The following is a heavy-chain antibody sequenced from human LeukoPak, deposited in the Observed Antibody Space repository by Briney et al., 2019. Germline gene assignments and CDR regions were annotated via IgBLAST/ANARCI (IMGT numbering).Heavy chain of an antibody. Sequence: PGGSLRLSCAASGFTFNTFSMNWVRQAPGRGLEWISYLSGSSNTVHYADSVKGRFTISRDNAKNTLYLQMNSLRAEDTAVYYCARDTYGDGDYWGQGTLVTVSS. D-gene: IGHD4-17*01. CDR2: LSGSSNTV. CDR3: ARDTYGDGDY. J-gene: IGHJ4*02. V-gene: IGHV3-48*04. CDR1: GFTFNTFS.